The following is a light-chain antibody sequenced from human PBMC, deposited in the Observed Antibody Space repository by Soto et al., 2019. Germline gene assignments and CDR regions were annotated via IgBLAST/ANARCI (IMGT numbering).Light chain of an antibody. CDR2: EVN. CDR1: SSDVGASDY. V-gene: IGLV2-8*01. Sequence: QSALTQPPSASGSPGQSVAISCTGTSSDVGASDYVSWYQQHSGKAPKLLLYEVNKRPSGVPDRFSGSKSGNTASLTDSALQADDEADYYCLSHSGSSNVLGTGTKLTVL. CDR3: LSHSGSSNV. J-gene: IGLJ1*01.